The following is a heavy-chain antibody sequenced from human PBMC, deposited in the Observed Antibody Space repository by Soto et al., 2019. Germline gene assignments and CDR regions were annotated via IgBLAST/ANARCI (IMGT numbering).Heavy chain of an antibody. Sequence: EVQLVESGGGLVQPGGSLKLSCAASGFTFSGSAMHWVRQASGKGLEWVGRIRSKANSYATAYAASVKGRFTISRDDSKNTAYLQMNSLKTEDTAVYYCTRTYCSGGSCYSTAFDYWGQGTLVTVSS. CDR1: GFTFSGSA. CDR3: TRTYCSGGSCYSTAFDY. J-gene: IGHJ4*02. CDR2: IRSKANSYAT. D-gene: IGHD2-15*01. V-gene: IGHV3-73*01.